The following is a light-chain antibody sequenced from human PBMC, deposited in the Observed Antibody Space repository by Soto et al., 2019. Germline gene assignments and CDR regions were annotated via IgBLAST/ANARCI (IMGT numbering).Light chain of an antibody. CDR2: EVS. CDR1: SSDIGNYNF. J-gene: IGLJ1*01. Sequence: QSVLTQPPSASGSPGQSVAVSCIGTSSDIGNYNFVSWYQQHPGKAPKLMIYEVSKRPSGVPDRFSGSKSGNTASLTVSGLQAEDEADYYCSSYAGSNTYVFGTGTKVTVL. CDR3: SSYAGSNTYV. V-gene: IGLV2-8*01.